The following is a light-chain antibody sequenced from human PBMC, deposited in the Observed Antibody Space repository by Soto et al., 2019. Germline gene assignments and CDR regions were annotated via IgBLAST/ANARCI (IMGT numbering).Light chain of an antibody. CDR1: SSDVGGYNS. CDR2: GVT. J-gene: IGLJ2*01. V-gene: IGLV2-8*01. Sequence: QSVLTQPPSASGSPGQSVTISCTGTSSDVGGYNSVSWYQQHPGKAPKLMIYGVTKRPSGVPDRFSGSKSGNTASLTVSGLQAEDEADYYCSSYAGSNTFVVFGGGTQLTVL. CDR3: SSYAGSNTFVV.